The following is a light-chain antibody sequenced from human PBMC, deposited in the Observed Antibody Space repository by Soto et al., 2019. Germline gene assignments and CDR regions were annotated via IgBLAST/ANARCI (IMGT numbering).Light chain of an antibody. CDR3: QQNGVS. V-gene: IGKV3-20*01. Sequence: EIVLTQSPGTLSLSPGEGATLSCRASQSISSRWLAWYQQKPGQAPRLLIYGSSNRATGVPDRFSGSGSGTDCTLTISSLEPEDFAVYYCQQNGVSFGGGTKVESK. CDR2: GSS. CDR1: QSISSRW. J-gene: IGKJ4*01.